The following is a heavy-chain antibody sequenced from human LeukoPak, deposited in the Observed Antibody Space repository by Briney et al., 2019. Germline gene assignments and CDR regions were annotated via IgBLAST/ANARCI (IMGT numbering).Heavy chain of an antibody. CDR2: IYYSGST. V-gene: IGHV4-31*03. D-gene: IGHD3-3*01. CDR1: GGSISSGGYY. J-gene: IGHJ5*02. CDR3: ARALGVVIRAPSFDP. Sequence: SQTLSLTCTVSGGSISSGGYYWSWIRQHPGKGLKWIGYIYYSGSTYYNPSLKSRVTISVDTSKNQFSLKLSSVTAADTAVYYCARALGVVIRAPSFDPWGQGTLVTVSS.